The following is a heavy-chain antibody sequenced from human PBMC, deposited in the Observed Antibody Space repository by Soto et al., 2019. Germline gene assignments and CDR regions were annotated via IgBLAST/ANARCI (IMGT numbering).Heavy chain of an antibody. CDR3: ARDYMY. Sequence: GGSLRLSCAASGFTFSSYAMHWVRQAPGKGLEWVAVISYDGSNKYYADSVKGRFTISRDNSKNTLYLQMNSLRAEDTAVYYCARDYMYWGQGTLVTVSS. V-gene: IGHV3-30-3*01. J-gene: IGHJ4*02. D-gene: IGHD3-10*01. CDR2: ISYDGSNK. CDR1: GFTFSSYA.